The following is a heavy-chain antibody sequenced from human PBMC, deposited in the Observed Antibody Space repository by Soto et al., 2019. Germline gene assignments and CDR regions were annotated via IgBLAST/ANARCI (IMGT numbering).Heavy chain of an antibody. D-gene: IGHD2-2*01. J-gene: IGHJ6*02. Sequence: QVQLVPSGADVKKPGASVKVSCEASGYTFNGFFLQWVRQAPGQGLEWMGWINPNSGSTKYAQKFQGRVTMTRDTSISTAYMELSRLTSDDTAVYYCARYCATASCYAPGGMDVWGQGTTVTVSS. CDR3: ARYCATASCYAPGGMDV. CDR2: INPNSGST. CDR1: GYTFNGFF. V-gene: IGHV1-2*02.